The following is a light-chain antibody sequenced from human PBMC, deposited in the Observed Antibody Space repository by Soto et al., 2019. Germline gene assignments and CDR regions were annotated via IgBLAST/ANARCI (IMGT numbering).Light chain of an antibody. Sequence: QSVLTQPSSASGTPGQRVTISCSGSTSNIGSKTVNWYQQLPGTAPKLLIYSNDQRPSGVPDRFSASKSGTSASLAISGLQSDDEADYYCAAWDDSLSGYVFGTGTKLTVL. V-gene: IGLV1-44*01. CDR3: AAWDDSLSGYV. CDR1: TSNIGSKT. J-gene: IGLJ1*01. CDR2: SND.